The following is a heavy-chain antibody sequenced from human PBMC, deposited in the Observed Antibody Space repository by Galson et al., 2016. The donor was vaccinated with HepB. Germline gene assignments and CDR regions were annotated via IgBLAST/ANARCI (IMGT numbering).Heavy chain of an antibody. D-gene: IGHD6-19*01. CDR2: ISAYNSNT. CDR1: GYTFASYG. Sequence: SVKFSCKASGYTFASYGISWVRQAPGQGLEWMGWISAYNSNTNYAQKLQGRVTMTTDTSTSTAYMEMRSLGYDGTAVYYCARDWLVAVFDYWGQGTLVTVSS. J-gene: IGHJ4*02. V-gene: IGHV1-18*01. CDR3: ARDWLVAVFDY.